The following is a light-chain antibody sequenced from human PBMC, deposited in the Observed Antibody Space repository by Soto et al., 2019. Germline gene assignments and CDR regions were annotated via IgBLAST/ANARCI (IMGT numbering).Light chain of an antibody. CDR3: QSYDSSNQGV. J-gene: IGLJ3*02. V-gene: IGLV6-57*03. Sequence: NFMLTQPHSVSESPGKTVTICCTRSSGSIASNYVQWYQQRPGSAPTTVIYEDNQRPSGVPDRFSGSIDSSSNSASLTISGLKTEDEADYYCQSYDSSNQGVFGGGTKVTVL. CDR1: SGSIASNY. CDR2: EDN.